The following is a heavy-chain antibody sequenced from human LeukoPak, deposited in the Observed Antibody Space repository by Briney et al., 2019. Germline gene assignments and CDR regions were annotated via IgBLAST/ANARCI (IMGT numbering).Heavy chain of an antibody. CDR3: ARTGASRMGLGWFDP. CDR2: ITPILGIA. CDR1: GGTFSSYA. J-gene: IGHJ5*02. V-gene: IGHV1-69*04. D-gene: IGHD1-14*01. Sequence: SVKVSCKASGGTFSSYAISWVRQAPGQGLEWMGRITPILGIANYAQKFQGRVTITADKSTSTAYMELSSLRSEDTAVYYCARTGASRMGLGWFDPWGQGTLVTVSS.